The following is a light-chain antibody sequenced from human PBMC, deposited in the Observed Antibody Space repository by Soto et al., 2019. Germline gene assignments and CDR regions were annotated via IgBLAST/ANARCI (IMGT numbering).Light chain of an antibody. Sequence: QSALTQPPSASGSPGQSVTISCTGTSSDVGGYNYVSWYQQHPGKVPKLLIYEVNKRPSGVPDRFSGSKSGNTASLTVSGLQAEDEADYYRSSYAGSNIDYVFGTGTKVTVL. J-gene: IGLJ1*01. CDR3: SSYAGSNIDYV. CDR1: SSDVGGYNY. V-gene: IGLV2-8*01. CDR2: EVN.